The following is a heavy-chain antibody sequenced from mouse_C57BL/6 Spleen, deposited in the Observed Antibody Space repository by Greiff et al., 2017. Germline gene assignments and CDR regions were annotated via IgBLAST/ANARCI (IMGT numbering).Heavy chain of an antibody. J-gene: IGHJ2*01. V-gene: IGHV1-69*01. D-gene: IGHD2-10*02. Sequence: VQLQQPGAELVMPGASVKLSCKASGYTFTSYWMHWVKQRPGQGLEWIGEIDPSDSYTNYNQKFKGKSTFTVDKSSSTAYMQLSSLTSEDSAVYYCARAYGTSFDYWGQGTTLTVSS. CDR2: IDPSDSYT. CDR3: ARAYGTSFDY. CDR1: GYTFTSYW.